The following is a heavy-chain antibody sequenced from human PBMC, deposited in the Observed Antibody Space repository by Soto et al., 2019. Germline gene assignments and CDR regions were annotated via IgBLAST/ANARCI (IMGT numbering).Heavy chain of an antibody. J-gene: IGHJ4*02. D-gene: IGHD3-22*01. Sequence: EVQLLESGGGLVQPGGSLRLSCAASEFTFSNYAMSWVRQAPGKGLEWVSAISYGGGTTYYADSVKGRFTISRDNSKNTLYLQMNSLRAEDTAVYYCAKNPGYYYDSTGYHFDYGAREPWSPSPQ. CDR1: EFTFSNYA. V-gene: IGHV3-23*01. CDR3: AKNPGYYYDSTGYHFDY. CDR2: ISYGGGTT.